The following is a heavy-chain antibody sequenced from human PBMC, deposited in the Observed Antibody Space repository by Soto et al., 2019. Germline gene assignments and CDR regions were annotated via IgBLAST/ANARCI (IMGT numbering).Heavy chain of an antibody. D-gene: IGHD3-16*02. V-gene: IGHV3-74*01. CDR3: ARGIYLQYGLDV. J-gene: IGHJ6*02. Sequence: EVQLVESGGGLVQPGGSLRLSCAASEFTFNNYWMHWVRQVPGKGLEWVSRINTDGSTTNYADSVMGRFTISRDNADNTVYLQMNSLRAEDTAVYSCARGIYLQYGLDVWGQGATVTVSS. CDR2: INTDGSTT. CDR1: EFTFNNYW.